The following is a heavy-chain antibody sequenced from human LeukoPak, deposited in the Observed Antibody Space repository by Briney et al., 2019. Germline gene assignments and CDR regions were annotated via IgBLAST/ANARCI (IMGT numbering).Heavy chain of an antibody. CDR2: FDPEDGET. Sequence: APVKVSCKVSGYTLTELSMHWVRQAPGKGLEWMGGFDPEDGETIYAQKFQGRVTMTEDTSTDTAYMELSSLRSEDTAVYYCATDSFPITMVRGATSRRLDYWGQGTLVTVSS. CDR3: ATDSFPITMVRGATSRRLDY. V-gene: IGHV1-24*01. CDR1: GYTLTELS. J-gene: IGHJ4*02. D-gene: IGHD3-10*01.